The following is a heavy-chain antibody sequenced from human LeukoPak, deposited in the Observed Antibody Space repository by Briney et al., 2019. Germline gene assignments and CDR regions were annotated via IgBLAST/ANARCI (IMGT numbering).Heavy chain of an antibody. CDR3: ARSDYGGTHFDY. Sequence: ASVKVSCKASGFTFTGYYMHWVRQAPGQGLEWMGWINPNSGGTNYAQKFQGRVTMTRDTSTSTVYMELSSLRSEDTAVYYCARSDYGGTHFDYWGQGTLVTVSS. D-gene: IGHD4-23*01. J-gene: IGHJ4*02. V-gene: IGHV1-2*02. CDR1: GFTFTGYY. CDR2: INPNSGGT.